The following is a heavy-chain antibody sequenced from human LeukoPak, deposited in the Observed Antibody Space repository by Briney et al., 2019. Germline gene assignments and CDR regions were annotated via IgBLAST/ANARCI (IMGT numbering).Heavy chain of an antibody. J-gene: IGHJ6*02. D-gene: IGHD2-2*01. CDR1: GFTFSSYW. Sequence: GGSLRLSCAASGFTFSSYWMHWVRQAPGKGLVWVSRINSDGSSTTYADSVKGRFTISRDNAKNTLYLQMNSLRAEDTAVYYCARESPIVPAPLYYYYGMDVWGQGTTVTVSS. CDR3: ARESPIVPAPLYYYYGMDV. CDR2: INSDGSST. V-gene: IGHV3-74*01.